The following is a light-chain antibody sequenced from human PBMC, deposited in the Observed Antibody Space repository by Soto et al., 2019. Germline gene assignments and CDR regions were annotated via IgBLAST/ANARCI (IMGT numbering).Light chain of an antibody. V-gene: IGKV1-5*03. CDR1: QSISTF. CDR2: YAS. J-gene: IGKJ2*01. CDR3: QQYNRYPYT. Sequence: DILMTQSTSALSASVGDSVTITCRASQSISTFLAWYQQKPGKAPNLLIYYASNLQSGVPSRFGGSGSVTEFSLTISTLQPDDFATYYCQQYNRYPYTFGQGTKLEIK.